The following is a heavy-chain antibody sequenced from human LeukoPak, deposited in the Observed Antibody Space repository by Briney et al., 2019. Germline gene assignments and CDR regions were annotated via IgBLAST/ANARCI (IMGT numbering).Heavy chain of an antibody. CDR2: ISSSGSTI. J-gene: IGHJ4*02. CDR1: GFTFSDYY. D-gene: IGHD3-10*01. Sequence: PGGSLRLSCAASGFTFSDYYMSWIRQAPGKGLEWVSYISSSGSTIYYADSVKGRFTISRDNAKNSLYLQMNSLRAEDTAVNYCASGAVLRHAGVRYFDYWGQGTLVTVSS. CDR3: ASGAVLRHAGVRYFDY. V-gene: IGHV3-11*01.